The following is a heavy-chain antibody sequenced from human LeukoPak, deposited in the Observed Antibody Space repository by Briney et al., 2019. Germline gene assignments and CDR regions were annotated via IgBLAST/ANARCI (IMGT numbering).Heavy chain of an antibody. J-gene: IGHJ5*02. Sequence: ASVKVSCKASGYTFTGYYMHWVRQAPGQGLEWMGWINPNSGGTNCAQKFQGRVTMTRDTSISTAYMELSRLRSDDTAVYYCARAQAVAAIRWFDPWGQGTLVTVSS. D-gene: IGHD6-19*01. CDR1: GYTFTGYY. CDR3: ARAQAVAAIRWFDP. CDR2: INPNSGGT. V-gene: IGHV1-2*02.